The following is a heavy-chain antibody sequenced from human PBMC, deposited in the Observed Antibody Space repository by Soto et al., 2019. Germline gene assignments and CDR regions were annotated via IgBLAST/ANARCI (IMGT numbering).Heavy chain of an antibody. V-gene: IGHV3-73*01. Sequence: PGGSLSLSCAASGFTFSGSAMHWVRQASGKGLEWVGRIRSKANSYATAYAASVKGRFTISRDDSKNTAYLQMNSLKTEDTAVYYCTRLQRFLAPHYYYYYGMDVWGQGTTVTVSS. CDR1: GFTFSGSA. J-gene: IGHJ6*02. CDR2: IRSKANSYAT. CDR3: TRLQRFLAPHYYYYYGMDV. D-gene: IGHD3-3*01.